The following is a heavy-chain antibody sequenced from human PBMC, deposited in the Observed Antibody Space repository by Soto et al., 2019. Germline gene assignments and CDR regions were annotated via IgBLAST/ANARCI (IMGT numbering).Heavy chain of an antibody. D-gene: IGHD7-27*01. CDR1: GFTFSSHW. CDR2: IKQDGSQK. Sequence: GGSLRLSCAASGFTFSSHWMSWVRQAPGKGLEWLANIKQDGSQKNYLGSVRGRFTISRDNAKNSLYLQMNSLRAEDTAIHYCAKGELLTGVASFDYWGLGTLVAVSS. CDR3: AKGELLTGVASFDY. V-gene: IGHV3-7*03. J-gene: IGHJ4*02.